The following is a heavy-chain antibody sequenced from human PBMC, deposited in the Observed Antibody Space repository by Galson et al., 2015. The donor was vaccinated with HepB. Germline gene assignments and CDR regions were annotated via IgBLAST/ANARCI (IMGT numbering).Heavy chain of an antibody. J-gene: IGHJ3*02. D-gene: IGHD3-22*01. Sequence: SVKVSCKASGYTFTGYYMHWVRQAPGQGLEWMGIINPSGGSTSYAQKFQGRVTMTRDTSTSTVYMELSSLRSEDTAVYYCASWGYDSSGHDAFDIWGQGTMVTVSS. CDR3: ASWGYDSSGHDAFDI. CDR2: INPSGGST. V-gene: IGHV1-46*03. CDR1: GYTFTGYY.